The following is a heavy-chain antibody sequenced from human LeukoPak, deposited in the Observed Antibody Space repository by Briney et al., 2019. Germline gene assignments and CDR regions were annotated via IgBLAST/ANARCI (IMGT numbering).Heavy chain of an antibody. D-gene: IGHD3-3*01. V-gene: IGHV1-69*13. CDR1: GGTFSSYA. CDR3: ARDFRGGYDFWSGYYTPYYFDY. J-gene: IGHJ4*02. CDR2: IIPIFGTA. Sequence: GASVKVSCKASGGTFSSYAISWVRQAPGQRLEWMGGIIPIFGTANYAQKFQGRVTITADESTSTAYMELSSLRSGDTAVYYCARDFRGGYDFWSGYYTPYYFDYWGQGTLVTVSP.